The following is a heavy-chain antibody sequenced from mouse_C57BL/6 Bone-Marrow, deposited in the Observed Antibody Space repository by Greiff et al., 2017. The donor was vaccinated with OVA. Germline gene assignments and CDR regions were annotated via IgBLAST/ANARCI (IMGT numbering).Heavy chain of an antibody. D-gene: IGHD2-10*02. V-gene: IGHV1-64*01. CDR1: GYTFTSYW. CDR3: ARGGPEYGMEY. CDR2: IHPNSGST. Sequence: QVQLQQSGPELVKPGASVKLSCKASGYTFTSYWMHWVKQRHGQGLEWIGMIHPNSGSTNYNEKFKSKATLTVDKSSSTAYMQLSRLTSEESAVYYCARGGPEYGMEYWGQGTSVTVSS. J-gene: IGHJ4*01.